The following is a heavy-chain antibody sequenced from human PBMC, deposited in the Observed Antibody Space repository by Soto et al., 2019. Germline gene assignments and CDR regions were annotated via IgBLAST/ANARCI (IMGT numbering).Heavy chain of an antibody. CDR1: CFSITISIQY. Sequence: PSETLSLTCAVSCFSITISIQYWGWLRQPPGKGLEWIGTIYYSGSSYYNPSLKSRVTLSVDTSKNQFSLNLASVTAADTAVYFCAGQLGYYDFWGQGILVTVSS. CDR2: IYYSGSS. J-gene: IGHJ4*02. CDR3: AGQLGYYDF. V-gene: IGHV4-39*01. D-gene: IGHD3-16*01.